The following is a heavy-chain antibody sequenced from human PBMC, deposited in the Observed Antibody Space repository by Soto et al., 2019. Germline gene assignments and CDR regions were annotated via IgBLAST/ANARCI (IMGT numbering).Heavy chain of an antibody. CDR1: GFIFDDYA. Sequence: EVHLEESGGGLVQPGRSLRLSCAASGFIFDDYAMHWVRQRPGKGLEWVSRISWNSDYIAYGDSVKGRFTVSRDNAKNSLFLQMYSLRPEDTALYYCVKEYYAVSGGLGGLHAFDFWGQGTVVNVSS. J-gene: IGHJ3*01. D-gene: IGHD3-10*01. CDR3: VKEYYAVSGGLGGLHAFDF. CDR2: ISWNSDYI. V-gene: IGHV3-9*01.